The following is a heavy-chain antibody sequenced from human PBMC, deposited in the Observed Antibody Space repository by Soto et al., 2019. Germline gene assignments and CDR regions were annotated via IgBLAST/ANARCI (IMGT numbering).Heavy chain of an antibody. CDR2: IIPIFGTA. Sequence: SVKVSCKASGGTFSSYAISWVRQAPGQGLEWMGGIIPIFGTANYAQKFQGRVTITADESTSTAYMELSSLRSEDTAVYYCASRADYYGSGSYDPFGYYYYYGMDVWGQGTTVTVSS. V-gene: IGHV1-69*13. J-gene: IGHJ6*02. CDR1: GGTFSSYA. D-gene: IGHD3-10*01. CDR3: ASRADYYGSGSYDPFGYYYYYGMDV.